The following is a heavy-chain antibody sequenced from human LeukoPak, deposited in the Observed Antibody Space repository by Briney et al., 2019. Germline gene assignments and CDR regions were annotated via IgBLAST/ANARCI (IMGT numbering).Heavy chain of an antibody. CDR3: ATVRGEEFVY. D-gene: IGHD2-21*01. V-gene: IGHV1-18*01. CDR1: GYTFTSYG. Sequence: ASVKVSCKASGYTFTSYGISWVRQAPGQGLEWMGWISAYNGNTNYSQKLQGRGTMTTDPYTKTTYKELRSLRSDNTAVYYCATVRGEEFVYWGQGTLVTVSS. CDR2: ISAYNGNT. J-gene: IGHJ4*02.